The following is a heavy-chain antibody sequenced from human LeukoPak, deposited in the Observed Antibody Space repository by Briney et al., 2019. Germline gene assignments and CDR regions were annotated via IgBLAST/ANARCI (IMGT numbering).Heavy chain of an antibody. D-gene: IGHD2-15*01. V-gene: IGHV3-23*01. CDR3: AREPRDCTGGTCQSAGGYYFYY. CDR1: GFTFSNYA. J-gene: IGHJ4*02. CDR2: ISASGGS. Sequence: GGSLRLSCASSGFTFSNYAMSWVRHAPGKGLEWVSGISASGGSYYADSVKGRFTVSRDISKNTLYLQMNSLRAEDTAVYFCAREPRDCTGGTCQSAGGYYFYYWSQGTLVTVSS.